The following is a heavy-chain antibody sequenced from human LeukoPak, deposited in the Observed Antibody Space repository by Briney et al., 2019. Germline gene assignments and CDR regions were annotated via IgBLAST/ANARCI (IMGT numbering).Heavy chain of an antibody. V-gene: IGHV3-23*01. CDR1: GFTFSSYA. CDR3: AKGVYYYDSSGYYPIYFDY. D-gene: IGHD3-22*01. Sequence: GGSLRLSCAASGFTFSSYAMSWVRQAPGKGLEWASAISGSGGSTYYADSVKGRFTISRDNAKNSLYLQMNSLRAEDTALYYCAKGVYYYDSSGYYPIYFDYWGQGTLVTVSS. CDR2: ISGSGGST. J-gene: IGHJ4*02.